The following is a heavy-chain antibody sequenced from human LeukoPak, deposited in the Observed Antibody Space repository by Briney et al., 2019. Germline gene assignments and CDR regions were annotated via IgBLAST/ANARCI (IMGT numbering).Heavy chain of an antibody. CDR3: ARVGYSSSWSPSDY. CDR1: GFSVSAIY. Sequence: GGSLRLSCTVSGFSVSAIYLSWVRQAPGKGLEWVANIKDDGSGKYYVDSLKGRFTISRDNAKNSLYLQMNSLRAEDTAVYYCARVGYSSSWSPSDYWGQGALVTVSS. CDR2: IKDDGSGK. V-gene: IGHV3-7*01. J-gene: IGHJ4*02. D-gene: IGHD6-13*01.